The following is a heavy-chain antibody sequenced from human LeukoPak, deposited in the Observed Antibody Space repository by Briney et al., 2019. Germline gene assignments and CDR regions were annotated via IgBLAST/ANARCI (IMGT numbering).Heavy chain of an antibody. J-gene: IGHJ4*02. V-gene: IGHV3-30-3*01. CDR3: ARESHTSTTFDY. CDR2: ISYDGSNE. D-gene: IGHD1-1*01. CDR1: GFTFSRHA. Sequence: GGSLRLSCAASGFTFSRHAMHWVRQAPGKGLEWVAVISYDGSNEYYADSVKGRFTVSRDNSKNTLYLQMNSLRAEDTVVYYCARESHTSTTFDYWGQGTLVTVSS.